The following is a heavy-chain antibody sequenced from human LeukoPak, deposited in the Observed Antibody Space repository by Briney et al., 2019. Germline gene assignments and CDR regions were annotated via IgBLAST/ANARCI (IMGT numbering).Heavy chain of an antibody. CDR1: GFTFSRYW. J-gene: IGHJ4*02. CDR3: ARVDCSGGSCYFDY. CDR2: INSDGSST. V-gene: IGHV3-74*01. D-gene: IGHD2-15*01. Sequence: GGSLRLTCAASGFTFSRYWMHWARQTPGKGLVWVSRINSDGSSTRYADSVKGRFTISRDNAKNTLDLQMSSLRAEDTAVYYCARVDCSGGSCYFDYWGQGTLVTVSS.